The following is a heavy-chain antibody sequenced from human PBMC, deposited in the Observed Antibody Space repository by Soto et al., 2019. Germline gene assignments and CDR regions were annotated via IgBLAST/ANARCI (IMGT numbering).Heavy chain of an antibody. CDR1: GGTFSTYS. J-gene: IGHJ4*02. CDR3: ASGRDLRGDY. CDR2: IIPILGIA. D-gene: IGHD3-3*01. Sequence: QVQLVQSGAEVKKPGSSVNISCKAPGGTFSTYSITWVRQAPGQGLEWMGRIIPILGIANYAQKFQGRVTLTADTSTSTAYMELSSLRSEDTAVYYCASGRDLRGDYWGQGTLVTVSS. V-gene: IGHV1-69*02.